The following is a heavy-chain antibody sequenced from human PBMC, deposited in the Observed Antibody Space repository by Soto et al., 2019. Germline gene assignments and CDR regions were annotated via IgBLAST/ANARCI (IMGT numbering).Heavy chain of an antibody. D-gene: IGHD2-2*01. CDR3: ARDCPSWEYYFDY. J-gene: IGHJ4*02. V-gene: IGHV3-30-3*01. CDR1: GFTFSSYA. CDR2: ISYDGSNK. Sequence: GGSLRLSCAASGFTFSSYAMHWVRQAPGKGLEWVAVISYDGSNKYYADSVKGRFTISRDNSKNTLYLQMNSLRAEDTAVYYCARDCPSWEYYFDYWGQGTLVTVSS.